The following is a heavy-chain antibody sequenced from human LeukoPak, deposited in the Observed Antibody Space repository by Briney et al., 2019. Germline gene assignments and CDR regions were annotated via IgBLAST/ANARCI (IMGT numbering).Heavy chain of an antibody. Sequence: ASVTVSFKASGGTFSSYAISWVRQAPGQGLEWMGRIIPILGIANYAQKFQGRVTITADKSTSTAYMELSSLRSEDTAVYYCARDSVSSGYYLGWFDPWGQGTLVTVSS. CDR1: GGTFSSYA. CDR3: ARDSVSSGYYLGWFDP. CDR2: IIPILGIA. J-gene: IGHJ5*02. D-gene: IGHD3-22*01. V-gene: IGHV1-69*04.